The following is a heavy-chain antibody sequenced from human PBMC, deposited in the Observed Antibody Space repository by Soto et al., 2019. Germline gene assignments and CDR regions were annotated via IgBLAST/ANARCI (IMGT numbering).Heavy chain of an antibody. V-gene: IGHV1-18*01. D-gene: IGHD5-12*01. Sequence: GASVKVSCKASGYTFTSYGISWVRQAPGQGLEWMGWISAYNGNTNYAQKLQGRVTMTTDTSTSTAYMELRSLRSDDTAVYYCARAHSPVDIVATTPNWFDPRGQGTLVTVSS. CDR2: ISAYNGNT. CDR3: ARAHSPVDIVATTPNWFDP. J-gene: IGHJ5*02. CDR1: GYTFTSYG.